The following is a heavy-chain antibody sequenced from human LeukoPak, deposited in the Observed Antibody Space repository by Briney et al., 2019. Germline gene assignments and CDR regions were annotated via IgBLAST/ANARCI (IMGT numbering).Heavy chain of an antibody. J-gene: IGHJ4*02. D-gene: IGHD2-15*01. CDR2: ISSSSSYI. Sequence: GGSLRLSCAASGFTFSSYSMNWVRQAPGKGLEWVSSISSSSSYIYYADSVKGRFTISRDNAKNSLYLRMNSLRAEDTAVYYCARDCSGGSCYSAFDYWGQGTLVTVSS. CDR3: ARDCSGGSCYSAFDY. V-gene: IGHV3-21*01. CDR1: GFTFSSYS.